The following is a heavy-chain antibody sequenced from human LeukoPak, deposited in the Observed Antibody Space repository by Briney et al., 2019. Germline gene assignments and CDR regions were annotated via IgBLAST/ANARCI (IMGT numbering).Heavy chain of an antibody. CDR3: GRDALVGYFSYYYMDV. D-gene: IGHD2-15*01. J-gene: IGHJ6*03. CDR2: ISNSGST. CDR1: GGSISSHY. V-gene: IGHV4-59*11. Sequence: PSETLSLTCTVSGGSISSHYWTWIRQSPVKGLEWIGDISNSGSTSYNPSLKSRVTISIDTSKNQFSLKLSSVTAADTAVYYCGRDALVGYFSYYYMDVWGKGTMVTVSS.